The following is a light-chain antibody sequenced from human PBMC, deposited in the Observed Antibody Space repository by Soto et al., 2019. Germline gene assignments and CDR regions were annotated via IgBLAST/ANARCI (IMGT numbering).Light chain of an antibody. J-gene: IGKJ4*01. CDR2: DAS. Sequence: DIQMTQSPSTLSASVVDIVTITFLASQSISSWLAWYQQKPGKAPKLLIYDASSLETGVPSRFSGSGSGTDFTFTISSLQPEDIATYYCQQYDNLPLTFGGGTKVDI. CDR1: QSISSW. CDR3: QQYDNLPLT. V-gene: IGKV1-5*01.